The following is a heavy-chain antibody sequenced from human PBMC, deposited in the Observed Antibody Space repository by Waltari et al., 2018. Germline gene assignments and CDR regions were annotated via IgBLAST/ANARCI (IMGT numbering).Heavy chain of an antibody. V-gene: IGHV3-48*01. CDR3: ARGGGYDSLDY. Sequence: EVQLVESGGGLVQPGGDLRLPRPASGFTFSSYSMNWVRQAPGKGLEWVSYISSSSTKYYADSVKGRFTISRDNAKNSLYLQMNSLRAEDTAVYYCARGGGYDSLDYWGQGTLVTVSS. D-gene: IGHD5-12*01. CDR2: ISSSSTK. CDR1: GFTFSSYS. J-gene: IGHJ4*02.